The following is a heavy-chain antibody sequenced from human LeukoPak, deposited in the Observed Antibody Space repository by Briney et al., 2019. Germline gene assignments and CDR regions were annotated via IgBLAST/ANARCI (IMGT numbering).Heavy chain of an antibody. CDR2: INHSGST. V-gene: IGHV4-34*01. Sequence: SETLSLTCAVYGGSLSGYYWSWIRQPPGKGLEWIGEINHSGSTNYNPSLKSRVTISVDTSKNQFSLKLSSVTAAGTAVYYCARVVAAAGDFDYWGQGTLVTVSS. CDR1: GGSLSGYY. J-gene: IGHJ4*02. D-gene: IGHD6-13*01. CDR3: ARVVAAAGDFDY.